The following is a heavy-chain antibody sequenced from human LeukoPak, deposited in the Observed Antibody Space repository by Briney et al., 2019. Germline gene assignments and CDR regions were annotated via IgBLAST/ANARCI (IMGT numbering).Heavy chain of an antibody. CDR2: IYYSGST. Sequence: PSETLSLTCTVSGGSISSGGYYWSWIRQHSGKGLEWIGYIYYSGSTYYNPSLKSRVTISVDTSKNQFSLKLSSVTAADTAVYYCARLDIVATSVDYWGQGTLVTVSS. V-gene: IGHV4-31*03. CDR1: GGSISSGGYY. D-gene: IGHD5-12*01. J-gene: IGHJ4*02. CDR3: ARLDIVATSVDY.